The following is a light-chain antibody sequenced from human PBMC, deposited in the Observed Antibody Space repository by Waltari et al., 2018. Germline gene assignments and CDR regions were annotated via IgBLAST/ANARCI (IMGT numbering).Light chain of an antibody. V-gene: IGLV2-23*02. J-gene: IGLJ2*01. CDR1: SNYIGVYNF. CDR2: DVS. Sequence: QSALTQPASVSGSPGQSITIPRIGTSNYIGVYNFVSWYQQHPGKAPKLMIYDVSKRPSGVSNRFSGSKSGNTASLTISGLQAEDEADYYCCSYVGGGTLIFGGGTNVTVL. CDR3: CSYVGGGTLI.